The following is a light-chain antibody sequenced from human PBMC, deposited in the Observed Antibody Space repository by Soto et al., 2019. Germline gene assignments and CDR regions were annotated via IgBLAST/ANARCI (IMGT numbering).Light chain of an antibody. CDR1: QSISSW. CDR2: KAS. V-gene: IGKV1-5*03. J-gene: IGKJ1*01. CDR3: QHYNSYSEA. Sequence: DIQMTQSPSTLSASVGDRVTITCRASQSISSWLAWYQQKPGKAPKLLIYKASTLKSGVPSRLSGSGSGTETALTISSLQPDDFATYYCQHYNSYSEAFGQGTKVDIK.